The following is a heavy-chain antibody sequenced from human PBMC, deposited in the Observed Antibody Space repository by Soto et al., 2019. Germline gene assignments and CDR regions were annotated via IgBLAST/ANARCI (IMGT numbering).Heavy chain of an antibody. J-gene: IGHJ4*02. CDR2: ISYDGSKK. D-gene: IGHD3-22*01. CDR3: AKDTYYHDTTGYYVFDY. V-gene: IGHV3-30*18. CDR1: EFTFSSYG. Sequence: QVQLVESGGGVVQPGRSLTLSCAASEFTFSSYGIHWVRQAPGKGLEWVAVISYDGSKKQYADSVKGRFTISSDNSKNTLHLQMNSLRAEDTAVYYCAKDTYYHDTTGYYVFDYWGQGTLVTVSS.